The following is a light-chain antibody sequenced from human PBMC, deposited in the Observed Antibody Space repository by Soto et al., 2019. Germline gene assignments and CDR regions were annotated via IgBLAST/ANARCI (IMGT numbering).Light chain of an antibody. V-gene: IGLV1-51*01. CDR2: DNN. CDR1: SSNIGNSF. J-gene: IGLJ1*01. CDR3: GAWDRGLSGRV. Sequence: QSVLTQPPSVSAAPGRTVTICCSGSSSNIGNSFVSWYQQLPGTAPRLLIYDNNERPSGIPDRFSGSKSGTSATLGITGLQTGDEADYYCGAWDRGLSGRVFGTGTKVTVL.